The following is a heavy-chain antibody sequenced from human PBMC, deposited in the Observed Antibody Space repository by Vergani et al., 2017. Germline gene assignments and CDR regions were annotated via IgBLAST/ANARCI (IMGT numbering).Heavy chain of an antibody. D-gene: IGHD1-26*01. CDR2: INTNTGNP. Sequence: QVLLVQSGSELKKPGASVKVSCKASGYIFTNYAMTWVRQAPGQGLEWMGWINTNTGNPTYAQGFTGRFVYSLDTSVSTAYLQISSLKAEDTAVYYCAIDDGWDFASHYYYYGMDVWGQGTTVTVSS. J-gene: IGHJ6*02. CDR3: AIDDGWDFASHYYYYGMDV. CDR1: GYIFTNYA. V-gene: IGHV7-4-1*02.